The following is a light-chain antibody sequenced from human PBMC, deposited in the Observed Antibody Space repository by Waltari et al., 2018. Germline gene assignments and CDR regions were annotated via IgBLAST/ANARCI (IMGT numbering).Light chain of an antibody. CDR1: QRLVDSNGHTF. J-gene: IGKJ2*01. Sequence: DVVMTQSPLSLPVTLGQPASIPCRSSQRLVDSNGHTFLPWFQLRPGHSPRRLLYQVSNRDSGVPDRFSGSGSGTDFTLTISRVEVEDVGFYYCLQGSHWPPGFTFGQGTKLEIK. CDR2: QVS. V-gene: IGKV2-30*01. CDR3: LQGSHWPPGFT.